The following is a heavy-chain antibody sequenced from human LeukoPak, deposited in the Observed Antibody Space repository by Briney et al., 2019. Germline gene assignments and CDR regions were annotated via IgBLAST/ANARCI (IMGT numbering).Heavy chain of an antibody. CDR1: GFTFGGSY. Sequence: GGSLRLSCASSGFTFGGSYMSWVRQAPGEGLEWVSLISYSGANSYYTDSVRGRFTISRDNSKDTLFLQMNSLRAEHTAIYYCARDMQSTYWGQGTMVTVSS. CDR2: ISYSGANS. V-gene: IGHV3-23*01. J-gene: IGHJ3*01. CDR3: ARDMQSTY. D-gene: IGHD2/OR15-2a*01.